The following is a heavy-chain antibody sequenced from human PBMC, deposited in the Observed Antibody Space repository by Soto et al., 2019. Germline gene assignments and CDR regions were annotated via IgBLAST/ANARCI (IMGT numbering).Heavy chain of an antibody. CDR2: ISSSSYT. CDR3: ARVSIVVVPAAINYFDY. V-gene: IGHV3-11*06. CDR1: GFTFSDYY. Sequence: PGGSLRLSCAASGFTFSDYYMSWIRQAPGKGLEWVSYISSSSYTNYADSVKGRFTISRDNAKNSLYLQMNSLRAEDTAVYYCARVSIVVVPAAINYFDYWGQGTLVTVSS. D-gene: IGHD2-2*01. J-gene: IGHJ4*02.